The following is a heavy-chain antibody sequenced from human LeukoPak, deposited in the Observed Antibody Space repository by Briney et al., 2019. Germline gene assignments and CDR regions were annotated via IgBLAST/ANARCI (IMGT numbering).Heavy chain of an antibody. CDR1: GYTFTSYG. V-gene: IGHV1-18*01. CDR2: ISAYNDNT. J-gene: IGHJ4*02. D-gene: IGHD2-2*01. CDR3: ARVVVVVPAARFDY. Sequence: GASVKVSCKASGYTFTSYGISWVRQAPGQGLEWMGWISAYNDNTNYAQKLQGRVTMTTDTSTSTAYMELRSLRSDDTAVYYCARVVVVVPAARFDYWGQGTLVTVSS.